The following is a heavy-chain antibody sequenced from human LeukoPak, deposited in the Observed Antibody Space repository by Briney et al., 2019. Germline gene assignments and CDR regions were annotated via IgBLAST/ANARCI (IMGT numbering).Heavy chain of an antibody. J-gene: IGHJ3*02. CDR2: IYYSGST. V-gene: IGHV4-59*01. CDR1: GGSISSYY. CDR3: ARSPNYYDSSGYYAAAFDI. D-gene: IGHD3-22*01. Sequence: PSETLSLTCTVSGGSISSYYWSWIRQPPGKELEWIGYIYYSGSTNYNPSLKSRVTISVDTSKNQFPLKLSSVTAADTAVYYCARSPNYYDSSGYYAAAFDIWGQGTMVTVSS.